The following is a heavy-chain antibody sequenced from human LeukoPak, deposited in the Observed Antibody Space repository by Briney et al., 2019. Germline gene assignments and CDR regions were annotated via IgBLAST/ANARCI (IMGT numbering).Heavy chain of an antibody. V-gene: IGHV3-74*01. CDR1: GFTFNNYW. CDR3: ARGHHYYDSSAYYY. J-gene: IGHJ4*02. CDR2: INSDGSST. D-gene: IGHD3-22*01. Sequence: PGGSLRLSCAASGFTFNNYWMHWVRQGPGKGLVWVSRINSDGSSTIYADSVRGRFTISRDTAKNTLYRQMNSLRAEDTAVYYCARGHHYYDSSAYYYWGQGTLVTVSS.